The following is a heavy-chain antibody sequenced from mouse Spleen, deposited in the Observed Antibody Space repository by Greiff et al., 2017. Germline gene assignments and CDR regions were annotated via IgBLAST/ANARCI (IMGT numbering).Heavy chain of an antibody. D-gene: IGHD4-1*01. CDR3: ARVAGTKYYFDY. J-gene: IGHJ2*01. V-gene: IGHV5-9-1*01. Sequence: EVKLMESGGGLVKPGGSLKLSCAASGFTFSSYAMSWVRQTPEKRLEWVATISSGGSYTYYPDSVKGRFTISRDNAKNTLYLQMSSLRSEDTAMYYCARVAGTKYYFDYWGQGTTLTVSS. CDR2: ISSGGSYT. CDR1: GFTFSSYA.